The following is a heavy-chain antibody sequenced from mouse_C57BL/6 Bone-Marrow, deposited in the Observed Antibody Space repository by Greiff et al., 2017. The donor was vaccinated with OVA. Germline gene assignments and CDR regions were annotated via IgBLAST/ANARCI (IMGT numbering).Heavy chain of an antibody. CDR2: IYPGNSDT. D-gene: IGHD1-1*01. J-gene: IGHJ1*03. CDR1: GYTFTSYW. V-gene: IGHV1-5*01. CDR3: APYYYGSSPDYFDV. Sequence: EVQRVESGTVLARPGASVKMSCKTSGYTFTSYWMHWVKQRPGQGLEWIGAIYPGNSDTSYNQKFKGKAKLTVDTSSSTAYMQLSSLTSEDSAVYYCAPYYYGSSPDYFDVWGTGTTVTVSS.